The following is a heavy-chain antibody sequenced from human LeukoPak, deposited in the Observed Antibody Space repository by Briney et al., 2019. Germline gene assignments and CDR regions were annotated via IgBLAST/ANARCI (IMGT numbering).Heavy chain of an antibody. J-gene: IGHJ4*02. D-gene: IGHD6-13*01. V-gene: IGHV4-31*03. CDR2: IYYSGST. Sequence: ASETLSLTCTVSGGSISSGGYYWSWIRQHPGKGLEWIGYIYYSGSTYYNPSLKSRVTTSVDTSKNQFSLKLSSVTAADTAVYYCASRRKQQLVDFDYWGQGTLVTVSS. CDR3: ASRRKQQLVDFDY. CDR1: GGSISSGGYY.